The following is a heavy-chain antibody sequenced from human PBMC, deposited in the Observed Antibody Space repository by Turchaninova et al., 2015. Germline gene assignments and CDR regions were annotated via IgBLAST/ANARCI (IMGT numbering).Heavy chain of an antibody. V-gene: IGHV4-34*02. J-gene: IGHJ4*02. D-gene: IGHD5-12*01. CDR2: VSHSGST. CDR3: ASIGYNSGWTFDY. Sequence: QVQLQQWGAGLLTPSETLSLPCGVYGGSFSGYYWSWFRQPPGKGLEWIGEVSHSGSTNYNPSLKSRVTISVDTSMSQFSLKLKYMTAADTGVYYCASIGYNSGWTFDYWGQGTLVTVSS. CDR1: GGSFSGYY.